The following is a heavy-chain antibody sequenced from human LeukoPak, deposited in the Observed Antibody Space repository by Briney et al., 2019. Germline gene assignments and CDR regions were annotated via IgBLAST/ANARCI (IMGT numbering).Heavy chain of an antibody. J-gene: IGHJ4*02. V-gene: IGHV5-51*01. CDR1: GYSFTSYW. D-gene: IGHD3-22*01. CDR2: IYPGDSDT. Sequence: GESLKISCKTSGYSFTSYWIHWVRQMPGKGLEWMGIIYPGDSDTRYSPSFQGQVTISADKSISTAYLQWSSLKASDTVMYYCATPPSYYYDSSGYAVGYWGQGTLVTVSS. CDR3: ATPPSYYYDSSGYAVGY.